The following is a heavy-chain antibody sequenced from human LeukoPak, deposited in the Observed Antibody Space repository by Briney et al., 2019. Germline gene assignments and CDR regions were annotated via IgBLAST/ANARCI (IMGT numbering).Heavy chain of an antibody. V-gene: IGHV3-21*01. CDR1: GFTFSSYS. D-gene: IGHD5-18*01. CDR2: ISSSSSYI. CDR3: ATRGYSYGRAIDY. J-gene: IGHJ4*02. Sequence: GGSLRLSCAASGFTFSSYSMNWVRQAPGKGLEWVSSISSSSSYIYYADSVKGRFTISRDNAKNSLYLQMNSLRAEDTAVYYCATRGYSYGRAIDYWGRGTLVTVSS.